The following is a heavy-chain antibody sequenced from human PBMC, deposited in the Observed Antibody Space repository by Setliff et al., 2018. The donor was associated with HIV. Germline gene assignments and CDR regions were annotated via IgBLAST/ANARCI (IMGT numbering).Heavy chain of an antibody. Sequence: SETLSLTCTVSGDSIGYDYWCWIRQPAGRGLEWMGRIHTSGSTNYNPSLTIRFTLSVDTAKNQFFLKLTSLSAADTAVYYCARDRNEVVVDGPHDVFDVWGRGTTVTVSS. CDR1: GDSIGYDY. CDR2: IHTSGST. V-gene: IGHV4-4*07. CDR3: ARDRNEVVVDGPHDVFDV. J-gene: IGHJ3*01. D-gene: IGHD2-15*01.